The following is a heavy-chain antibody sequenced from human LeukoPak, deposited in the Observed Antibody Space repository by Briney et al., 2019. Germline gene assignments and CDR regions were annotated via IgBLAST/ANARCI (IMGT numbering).Heavy chain of an antibody. D-gene: IGHD3-10*01. CDR1: GGTFSSYA. CDR2: IIPIFGTA. CDR3: ARGTWFGELPSFDY. Sequence: GASVKVSCKASGGTFSSYAISWVRQAPGQGLEWMGGIIPIFGTANYAQKFQGRVTITADESTSTAYMELSSLRSEDTAVYYCARGTWFGELPSFDYWGQGTLVTVSS. J-gene: IGHJ4*02. V-gene: IGHV1-69*13.